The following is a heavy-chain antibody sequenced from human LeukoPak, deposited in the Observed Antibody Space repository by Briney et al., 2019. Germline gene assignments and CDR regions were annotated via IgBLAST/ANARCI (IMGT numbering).Heavy chain of an antibody. J-gene: IGHJ3*01. CDR1: GDNVSGNSTA. CDR2: TYYRSKWYN. D-gene: IGHD5-24*01. V-gene: IGHV6-1*01. CDR3: ARGGQGDGYSADEAFDL. Sequence: SQTLSLTCAISGDNVSGNSTAYNWIRQSPSRGLEWLGRTYYRSKWYNDYAVSVKSRITVNPDTSKNQLSLRLNSVTPEDTAVYYCARGGQGDGYSADEAFDLWGQGTMVTVSS.